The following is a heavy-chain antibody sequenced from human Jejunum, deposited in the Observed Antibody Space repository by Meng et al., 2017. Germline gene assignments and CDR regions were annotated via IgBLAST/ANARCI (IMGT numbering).Heavy chain of an antibody. D-gene: IGHD6-19*01. J-gene: IGHJ5*02. CDR2: IYYTGKT. CDR3: ARGAGWYPS. Sequence: SETLSLTCTVSGGSISNDYWSWLRQPLGKGPEWLAYIYYTGKTNYNPSLKSRLTISIDTSKNQFSLKLNSVTAADTAVYYCARGAGWYPSWGQGTLVTVSA. CDR1: GGSISNDY. V-gene: IGHV4-59*01.